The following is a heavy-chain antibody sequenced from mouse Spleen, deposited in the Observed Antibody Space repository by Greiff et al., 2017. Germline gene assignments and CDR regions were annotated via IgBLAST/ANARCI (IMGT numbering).Heavy chain of an antibody. V-gene: IGHV8-12*01. CDR3: VQRTAFWARDY. CDR2: IYWVDDK. Sequence: QVTLKESGPGILQSSQTLSLTCSFSGFSLSTSGMGVSWIRQPPGKGLEWLAHIYWVDDKRYNPSLESRPTISKDTSRNQVFLKITSVDTAVTATYYWVQRTAFWARDYWGQGTSVTVSS. CDR1: GFSLSTSGMG. D-gene: IGHD1-2*01. J-gene: IGHJ4*01.